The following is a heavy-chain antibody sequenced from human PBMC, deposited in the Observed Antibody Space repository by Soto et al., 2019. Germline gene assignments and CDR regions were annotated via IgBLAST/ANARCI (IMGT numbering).Heavy chain of an antibody. CDR2: IYYSGST. CDR3: ARHREHSGYASFDY. Sequence: SETLSLTCTVSGGSISSGGYYWSWIRQHPGKGLEWIGYIYYSGSTYYNPSLKSRVTISVDTSKNQFSLKLSSVTAADTAVYYCARHREHSGYASFDYWGQGTLVTVSS. J-gene: IGHJ4*02. D-gene: IGHD5-12*01. V-gene: IGHV4-39*01. CDR1: GGSISSGGYY.